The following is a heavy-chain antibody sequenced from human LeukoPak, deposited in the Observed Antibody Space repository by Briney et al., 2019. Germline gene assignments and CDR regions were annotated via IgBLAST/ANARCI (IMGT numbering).Heavy chain of an antibody. V-gene: IGHV4-34*01. CDR3: ARYYLQWLARSTNWFDP. Sequence: SETLSLTCAVYGGSFSGCYWSWIRQPPGKGLEWIGEINHSGSTNYDPSLKSRVTISVDTSKNQFSLKLSSVTAADTAVYYCARYYLQWLARSTNWFDPWGQGTLVTVSS. CDR1: GGSFSGCY. CDR2: INHSGST. D-gene: IGHD6-19*01. J-gene: IGHJ5*02.